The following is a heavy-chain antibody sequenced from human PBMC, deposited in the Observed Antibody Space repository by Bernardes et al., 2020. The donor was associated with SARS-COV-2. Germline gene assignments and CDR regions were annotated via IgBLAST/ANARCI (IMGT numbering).Heavy chain of an antibody. V-gene: IGHV3-9*01. CDR1: GFTFDDYA. D-gene: IGHD2-15*01. CDR3: AKDSTPYGGTFTY. Sequence: GGALRLSCAASGFTFDDYAMHWVRQDPGKGLAWVSGLSWNSGSLGYADSVKGRFTISRDNAKNSLYLQMNSLRAEDTALYYCAKDSTPYGGTFTYWGQGTLVTVSS. J-gene: IGHJ4*02. CDR2: LSWNSGSL.